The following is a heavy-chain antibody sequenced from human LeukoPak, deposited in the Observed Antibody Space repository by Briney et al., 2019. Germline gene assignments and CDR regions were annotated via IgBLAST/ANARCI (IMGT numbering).Heavy chain of an antibody. J-gene: IGHJ5*02. V-gene: IGHV1-18*04. D-gene: IGHD3-10*01. CDR3: ARVPLEATMVRGVIPNWFDP. CDR2: ISAYNGNT. Sequence: ASVKVSCKASGYTFTSYGISWVRQAPGQGLEWMGWISAYNGNTNYAQKLQGRVTMTTDTSTSTAYMELRSLRSDDTAVHYCARVPLEATMVRGVIPNWFDPWGQGTLVTVSS. CDR1: GYTFTSYG.